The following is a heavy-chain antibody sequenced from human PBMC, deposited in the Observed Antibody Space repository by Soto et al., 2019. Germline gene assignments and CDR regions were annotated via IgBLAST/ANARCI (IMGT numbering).Heavy chain of an antibody. J-gene: IGHJ6*02. CDR1: GFTFSSYG. CDR3: AKDPSYYYYGMDV. Sequence: QVQLVESGGGVVQPGRSLRLSCAASGFTFSSYGMHWVRQAPGKGLEWVAVISYDGSNKYYADSGKGRFTISRDNSKNTLDLQMNSLRAEDTAVYYCAKDPSYYYYGMDVWGQGPTVTVSS. V-gene: IGHV3-30*18. CDR2: ISYDGSNK.